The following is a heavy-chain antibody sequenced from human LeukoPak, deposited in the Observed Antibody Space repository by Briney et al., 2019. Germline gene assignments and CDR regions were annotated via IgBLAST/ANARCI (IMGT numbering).Heavy chain of an antibody. D-gene: IGHD2-2*02. Sequence: KPSETQSLTCAVYGGSFSGYYWSWIRQPPGKGLEWIGEINHSGSTNYNPSLKSRVTTSVDTSKNQFSLKLSSVTAADTAVYYCARGYRYWGQGTLVTVSS. J-gene: IGHJ4*02. CDR2: INHSGST. CDR1: GGSFSGYY. CDR3: ARGYRY. V-gene: IGHV4-34*01.